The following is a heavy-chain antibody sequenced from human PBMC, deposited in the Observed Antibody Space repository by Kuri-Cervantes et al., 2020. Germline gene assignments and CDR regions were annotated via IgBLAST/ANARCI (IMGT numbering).Heavy chain of an antibody. CDR2: IYYSGST. Sequence: SETVSLTCTVSGGSIISYYWSWIRQPPGKGLEWIGYIYYSGSTNYNPSLKSRVTMSVDTSKNQFSLKLSSVTAADTAVYYCARVGDFWSGLHDYWGQGTLVTVSS. CDR3: ARVGDFWSGLHDY. CDR1: GGSIISYY. V-gene: IGHV4-59*01. J-gene: IGHJ4*02. D-gene: IGHD3-3*01.